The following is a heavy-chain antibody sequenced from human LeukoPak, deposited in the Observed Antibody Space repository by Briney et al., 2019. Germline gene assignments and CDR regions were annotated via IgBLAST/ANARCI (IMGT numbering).Heavy chain of an antibody. Sequence: PGGSLRLSCAASGFTFSDYYMSWIRQAPGKGLEWVSHISSSGSTIYYADSVKGRFTISRDNAKNSLYLQMNSLRAEDTAVYYCARAATDIVAIILTYFDYWGQGTLVTVSS. CDR3: ARAATDIVAIILTYFDY. CDR2: ISSSGSTI. D-gene: IGHD5-12*01. J-gene: IGHJ4*02. CDR1: GFTFSDYY. V-gene: IGHV3-11*04.